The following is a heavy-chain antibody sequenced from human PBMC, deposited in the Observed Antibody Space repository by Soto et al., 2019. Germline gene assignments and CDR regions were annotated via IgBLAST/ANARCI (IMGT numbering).Heavy chain of an antibody. CDR1: GFSFGGYN. J-gene: IGHJ4*02. CDR3: ARDTSHGVTIGGLDS. D-gene: IGHD3-16*01. V-gene: IGHV3-48*02. CDR2: ITSGLTT. Sequence: EVQLVESGGGLVQPGGSLRLSCADSGFSFGGYNMNWVRQAPGKGLEWVSHITSGLTTHYADFVQGRFTISRDTAKNSLYLEMNDLRDEDTAVYYCARDTSHGVTIGGLDSWGQGTLVTVSS.